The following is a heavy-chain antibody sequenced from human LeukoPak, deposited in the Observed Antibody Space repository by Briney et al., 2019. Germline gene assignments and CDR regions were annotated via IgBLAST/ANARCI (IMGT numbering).Heavy chain of an antibody. Sequence: PGGSLRLSCATSGFTFSSYWMSWGRQAPGKGLEWGANIKQDGTEKDYVDSVKGRLTISRDNANNSLYLQMNSLRAEDTAVYYCAREGWLRDFDYWGKGTLVTVSS. CDR1: GFTFSSYW. V-gene: IGHV3-7*01. D-gene: IGHD5-12*01. J-gene: IGHJ4*02. CDR3: AREGWLRDFDY. CDR2: IKQDGTEK.